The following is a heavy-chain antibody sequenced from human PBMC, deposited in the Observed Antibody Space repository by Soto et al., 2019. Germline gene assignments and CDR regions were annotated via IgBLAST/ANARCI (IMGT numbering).Heavy chain of an antibody. CDR3: ARDDVLCDGGRCYGVPLDV. V-gene: IGHV3-33*01. CDR2: IWYDGSNK. CDR1: GFTFSSYG. Sequence: GGSLRLSCGASGFTFSSYGMHWVRQAPGKGLEWVAVIWYDGSNKYYADSVKGRFTISRDTSENTLHLQMDSLRAEDTAVYYCARDDVLCDGGRCYGVPLDVWGKATTVTVSS. J-gene: IGHJ6*04. D-gene: IGHD2-15*01.